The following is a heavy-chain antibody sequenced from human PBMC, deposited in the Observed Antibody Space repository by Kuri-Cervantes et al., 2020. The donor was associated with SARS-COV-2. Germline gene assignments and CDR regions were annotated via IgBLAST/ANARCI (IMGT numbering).Heavy chain of an antibody. V-gene: IGHV3-21*01. CDR1: GFTFSSYS. J-gene: IGHJ4*02. Sequence: GGSLRLSCAASGFTFSSYSMNWVRQAPGKGLEWVSSISSSSSYISYADSVKGRFTISKDNAKNSMYLQMDSLRAEDTAVYYCARGSSSTYFDYWGQGTLVTVSS. CDR2: ISSSSSYI. D-gene: IGHD6-6*01. CDR3: ARGSSSTYFDY.